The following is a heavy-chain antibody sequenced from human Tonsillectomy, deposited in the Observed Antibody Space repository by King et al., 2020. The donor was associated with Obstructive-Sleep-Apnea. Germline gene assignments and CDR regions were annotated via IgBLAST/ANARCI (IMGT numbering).Heavy chain of an antibody. J-gene: IGHJ4*02. V-gene: IGHV3-21*01. CDR2: ICCWGSLL. CDR3: ARDAPDY. Sequence: VQLVEAGGGLGKPGGSLGLSCLAPGFTLGTHWMNWVRPAPRKGVGWGSFICCWGSLLHYADSVKGRFTISRDNAKNSLYLQMNSLRAEDTAVYSCARDAPDYWGQGTLVTVSS. CDR1: GFTLGTHW.